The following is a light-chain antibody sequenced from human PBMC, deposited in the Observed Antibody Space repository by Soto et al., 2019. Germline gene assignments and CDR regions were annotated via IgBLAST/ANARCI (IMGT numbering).Light chain of an antibody. CDR2: EVS. J-gene: IGLJ3*02. CDR1: STGAVTSGHY. V-gene: IGLV2-14*01. CDR3: SSYTSSSTLG. Sequence: QAVVTQEPSLSVSPGGTVTLTCGSSTGAVTSGHYPYWFQQRPGQAPKILIYEVSNRPSGVSNRFSGSKSGNTASLTISGLQAEDEADYYCSSYTSSSTLGFGGGTKVTVL.